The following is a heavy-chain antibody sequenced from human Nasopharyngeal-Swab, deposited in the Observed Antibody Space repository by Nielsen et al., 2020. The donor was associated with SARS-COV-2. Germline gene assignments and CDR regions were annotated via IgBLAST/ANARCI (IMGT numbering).Heavy chain of an antibody. CDR2: ININTGNP. V-gene: IGHV7-4-1*02. Sequence: ASVKVSCKASGYTFTNYGMNWVRQAPGQGLEWVGWININTGNPTYAQGLTGRFVFSFDTSVNTAYLQISGLRADDTAVYYCARWFYGMDVWGQGTTVTVSS. J-gene: IGHJ6*02. CDR3: ARWFYGMDV. CDR1: GYTFTNYG. D-gene: IGHD3-22*01.